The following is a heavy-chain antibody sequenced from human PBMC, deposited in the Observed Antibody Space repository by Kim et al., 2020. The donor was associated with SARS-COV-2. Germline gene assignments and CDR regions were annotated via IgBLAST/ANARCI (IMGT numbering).Heavy chain of an antibody. CDR1: GFTFSDYY. J-gene: IGHJ4*02. CDR3: ARDRGYCSGGSCPYYFDY. CDR2: ISSSSSYT. Sequence: GGSLRLSCAASGFTFSDYYMSWIRQAPGKGLEWVSYISSSSSYTNYADSVKGRFTISRDNAKNSLYLQMNSLRAEDTAVYYCARDRGYCSGGSCPYYFDYWGQGTLVTVSS. D-gene: IGHD2-15*01. V-gene: IGHV3-11*05.